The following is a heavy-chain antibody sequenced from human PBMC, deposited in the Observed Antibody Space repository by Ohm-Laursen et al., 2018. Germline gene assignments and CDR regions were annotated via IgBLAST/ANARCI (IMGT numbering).Heavy chain of an antibody. D-gene: IGHD6-19*01. CDR1: GFTFSSYA. CDR3: AKVQYSGWAPFDY. V-gene: IGHV3-23*01. J-gene: IGHJ4*02. Sequence: SLRLSCSASGFTFSSYAMSWVRQAPGKGLEWVSAISDSGDNTYYADSVKGRFTISRDNSKNTLYLQMNSLRGEDTAVYYCAKVQYSGWAPFDYWGQGTLVTVSS. CDR2: ISDSGDNT.